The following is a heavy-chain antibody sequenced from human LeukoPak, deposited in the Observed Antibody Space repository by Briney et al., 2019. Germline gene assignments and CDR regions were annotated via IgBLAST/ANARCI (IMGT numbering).Heavy chain of an antibody. J-gene: IGHJ4*02. D-gene: IGHD2-21*02. Sequence: PGGSLRLSCAASGFTVSSNYMSWVRQAPGKGLEWVSVIYSGGSTYYADSVKGRFTISRHNSKNTLYLQMNSLRAEDTAVYYCASTSIVGGDSAYDYWGQGTLVTVSS. V-gene: IGHV3-53*04. CDR3: ASTSIVGGDSAYDY. CDR1: GFTVSSNY. CDR2: IYSGGST.